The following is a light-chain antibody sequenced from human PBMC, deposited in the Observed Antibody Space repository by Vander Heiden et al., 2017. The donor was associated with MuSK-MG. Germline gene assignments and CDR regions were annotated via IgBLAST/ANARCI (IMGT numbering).Light chain of an antibody. V-gene: IGLV5-45*01. J-gene: IGLJ3*02. Sequence: QAVLTQPASLSASPGASASLTCTLRSGINVGTYRIYWYQQKPGSPPQYLLRYKSDSDKQQGSGVPSRFSGSKDASANAGILLISGLQSEDEAYYYCMIWHSSAWVFGGGTKLTGL. CDR3: MIWHSSAWV. CDR2: YKSDSDK. CDR1: SGINVGTYR.